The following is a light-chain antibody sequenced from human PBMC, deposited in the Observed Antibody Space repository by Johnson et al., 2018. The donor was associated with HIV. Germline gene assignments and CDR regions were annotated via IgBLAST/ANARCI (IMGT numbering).Light chain of an antibody. CDR2: DNN. J-gene: IGLJ1*01. CDR3: GTWDSSLSAYV. CDR1: SSNIGNNY. V-gene: IGLV1-51*01. Sequence: QSVLTQPPSVSAAPGQKVTISCSGSSSNIGNNYVSWYQQLPGTAPKLLIFDNNKRPSGIPDRFSASKSGTSATLGITGLQTGDEADYYCGTWDSSLSAYVFGTGTKVTDL.